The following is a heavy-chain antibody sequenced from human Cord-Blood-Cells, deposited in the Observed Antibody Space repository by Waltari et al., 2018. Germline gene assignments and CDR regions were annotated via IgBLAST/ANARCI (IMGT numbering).Heavy chain of an antibody. CDR2: TYYRSKWYN. V-gene: IGHV6-1*01. J-gene: IGHJ2*01. CDR1: GVRFSSNRAA. Sequence: QVQLQQSGPGLVKPSQALSLTCAFSGVRFSSNRAAWNWLRQFPSTDRGWLGRTYYRSKWYNDYAVSVKSRITINPDTSKNQFSLQLNSVTPEDTAVYYCARDVGTQTGDKDWYFDLWGRGTLVTVSS. CDR3: ARDVGTQTGDKDWYFDL. D-gene: IGHD7-27*01.